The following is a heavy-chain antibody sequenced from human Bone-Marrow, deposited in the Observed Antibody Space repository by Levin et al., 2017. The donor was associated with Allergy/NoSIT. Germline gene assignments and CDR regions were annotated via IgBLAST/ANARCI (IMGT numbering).Heavy chain of an antibody. D-gene: IGHD2-21*02. Sequence: ASVKVSCKASGYTFTTYTISWVRQAPGQGLEWMGTIIPMLDTANYTPKFQGRVTITADRSTSTAYMQLRSLRSEDTAVYFCARGGDSFEPYDFWGQGTLVTVSS. CDR2: IIPMLDTA. CDR3: ARGGDSFEPYDF. CDR1: GYTFTTYT. V-gene: IGHV1-69*08. J-gene: IGHJ4*02.